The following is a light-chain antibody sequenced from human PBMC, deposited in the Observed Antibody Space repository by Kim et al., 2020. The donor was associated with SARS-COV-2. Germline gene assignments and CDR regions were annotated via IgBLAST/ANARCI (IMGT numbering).Light chain of an antibody. Sequence: SLSPGERATLSCRASQSIYNYLAWYQQKPGQAPRLLIYYASNRATGIPARFSGTGSGTDFTLTISSLEPEDFAVYYCQQRAHWPTFGGGTKVDIK. CDR1: QSIYNY. CDR2: YAS. V-gene: IGKV3-11*01. CDR3: QQRAHWPT. J-gene: IGKJ4*01.